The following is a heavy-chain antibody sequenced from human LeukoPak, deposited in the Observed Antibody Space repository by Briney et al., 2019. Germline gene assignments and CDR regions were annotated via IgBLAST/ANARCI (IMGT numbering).Heavy chain of an antibody. Sequence: FETLSLTCTVSGGSISSYYWSWIRQPPGKGLEWIGYISYSGRANYNPSLKSRVTISVDTSKNQFSLKLSSVTAADTAVYYCARHSGWTYYDILTGYNNCFDPWGQGTLVTVS. J-gene: IGHJ5*02. CDR3: ARHSGWTYYDILTGYNNCFDP. CDR2: ISYSGRA. CDR1: GGSISSYY. V-gene: IGHV4-59*08. D-gene: IGHD3-9*01.